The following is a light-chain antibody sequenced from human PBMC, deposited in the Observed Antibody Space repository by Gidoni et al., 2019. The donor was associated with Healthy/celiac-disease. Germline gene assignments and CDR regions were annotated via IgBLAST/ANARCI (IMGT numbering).Light chain of an antibody. J-gene: IGKJ4*01. V-gene: IGKV3-20*01. CDR2: GAS. CDR1: QSVSSSY. Sequence: IVLTQSPVTLSLSPGERATLSCRASQSVSSSYLAWYQQKPGQAPRLLIYGASSRATGIPDRFSGSGSGTDFTLTISRLEPEDFAVYYCQQYGSSLTCGGGTKVEIK. CDR3: QQYGSSLT.